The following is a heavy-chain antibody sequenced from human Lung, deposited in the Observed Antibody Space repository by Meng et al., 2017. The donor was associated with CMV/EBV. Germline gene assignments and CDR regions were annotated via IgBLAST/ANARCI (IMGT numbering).Heavy chain of an antibody. CDR2: IRSKASSYAT. J-gene: IGHJ6*02. Sequence: GGSLRLXXAASGFTFSGSAMHWVRQASGKGLEWVGRIRSKASSYATAYAASVKGRFTISRDDSKNTAYLQMNSLKTEDTAVYYCTSHSYDFWGGMDVWGQRATVTVSS. CDR3: TSHSYDFWGGMDV. D-gene: IGHD3-3*01. V-gene: IGHV3-73*01. CDR1: GFTFSGSA.